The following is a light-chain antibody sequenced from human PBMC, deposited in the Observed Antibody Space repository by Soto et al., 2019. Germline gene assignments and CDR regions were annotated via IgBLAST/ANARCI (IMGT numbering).Light chain of an antibody. CDR1: QSISSW. J-gene: IGKJ1*01. CDR3: QQYNSCRWT. V-gene: IGKV1-5*01. Sequence: DIPMTQSPSTLSASVGDRVTITCRASQSISSWLAWYQQKPGKAPKLLIYDASSLESGVPSRFSGSGSGTEFTLTISSLQPDDFATYYCQQYNSCRWTFGQGTKVEIK. CDR2: DAS.